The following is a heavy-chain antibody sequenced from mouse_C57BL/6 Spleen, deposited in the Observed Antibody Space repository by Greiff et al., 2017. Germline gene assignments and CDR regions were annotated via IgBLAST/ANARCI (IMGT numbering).Heavy chain of an antibody. CDR2: ISDGGSYT. J-gene: IGHJ4*01. Sequence: DVQLQESGGGLVKPGGSLKLSCAASGFTFSSYAMSWVRQTPEKRLEWVATISDGGSYTYYPDNVKGRFTISRDNAKNNLYLQMSHLKSEDTAMYYCARDQGIYDGYYEDAMDDWGQGTSVTVSS. CDR1: GFTFSSYA. D-gene: IGHD2-3*01. CDR3: ARDQGIYDGYYEDAMDD. V-gene: IGHV5-4*01.